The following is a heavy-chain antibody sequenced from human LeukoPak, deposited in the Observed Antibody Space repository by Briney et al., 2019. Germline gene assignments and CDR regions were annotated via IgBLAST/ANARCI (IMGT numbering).Heavy chain of an antibody. Sequence: LRLSCTASGFTFGDYAMSWVRQAPGKGLEGVGFIRSKAYGGTTEYAASVKGRFTISRDDSKSIAYLQMNSLKTEDTAVYYCTRTYNDYYSYWGQGTLVTVSS. V-gene: IGHV3-49*04. J-gene: IGHJ4*02. D-gene: IGHD1-1*01. CDR1: GFTFGDYA. CDR3: TRTYNDYYSY. CDR2: IRSKAYGGTT.